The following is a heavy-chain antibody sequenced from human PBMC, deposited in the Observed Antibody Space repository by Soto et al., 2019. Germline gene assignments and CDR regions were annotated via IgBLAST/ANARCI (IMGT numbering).Heavy chain of an antibody. CDR3: ARLYDIRNWFDP. V-gene: IGHV1-18*01. D-gene: IGHD3-9*01. CDR2: ISAYNGNT. CDR1: GYSLTTFG. Sequence: ASVKASLKASGYSLTTFGISLVPPAPGQGLEWMGWISAYNGNTNYAQKLQGRVTMTTDTSTSTAYMELRSLRSDDTAVSYCARLYDIRNWFDPWGQGTLVTVSS. J-gene: IGHJ5*02.